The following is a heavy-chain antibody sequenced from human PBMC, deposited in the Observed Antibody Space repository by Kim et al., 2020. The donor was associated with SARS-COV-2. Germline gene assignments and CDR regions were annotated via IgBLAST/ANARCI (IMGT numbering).Heavy chain of an antibody. V-gene: IGHV3-23*01. J-gene: IGHJ6*02. CDR2: ISGSGGST. D-gene: IGHD3-9*01. Sequence: GGSLRLSCAASGFTFSSYAMSWVRQAPGKGLEWVSAISGSGGSTYYADSVKGRFTISRDNSKNTLYLQMNSLRAEDTAVYYCAKDAYYDILTGYVGDYYGMDVWGQGTTVTVSS. CDR3: AKDAYYDILTGYVGDYYGMDV. CDR1: GFTFSSYA.